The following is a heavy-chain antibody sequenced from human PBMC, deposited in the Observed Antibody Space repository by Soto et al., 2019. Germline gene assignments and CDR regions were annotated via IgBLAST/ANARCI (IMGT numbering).Heavy chain of an antibody. CDR2: IIPIFGTA. Sequence: QVQLVQSGAEVKKPGSSVKVSCMATGTTFSSYAISWVRQAPGLGLEWMGGIIPIFGTANYAQKFQGRVTITADESTSTAYMELSSLRSEDTAVYYCARDRSTVVTSYFDYWGQGTLVTVSS. D-gene: IGHD2-15*01. CDR1: GTTFSSYA. V-gene: IGHV1-69*01. J-gene: IGHJ4*02. CDR3: ARDRSTVVTSYFDY.